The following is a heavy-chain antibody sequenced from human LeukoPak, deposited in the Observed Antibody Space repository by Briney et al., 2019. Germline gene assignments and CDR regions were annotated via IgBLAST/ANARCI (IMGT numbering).Heavy chain of an antibody. Sequence: GGSLRLSCAASGFTFSSYSMNWVRQAPGKGLEWVSSISSSSSYIYYADSVKGRFTISRDNAKNSLYLQMNSLRAEDTALYYCAKDACNGYIDFWGQGTLVAVS. V-gene: IGHV3-21*04. CDR1: GFTFSSYS. CDR2: ISSSSSYI. CDR3: AKDACNGYIDF. D-gene: IGHD6-13*01. J-gene: IGHJ4*02.